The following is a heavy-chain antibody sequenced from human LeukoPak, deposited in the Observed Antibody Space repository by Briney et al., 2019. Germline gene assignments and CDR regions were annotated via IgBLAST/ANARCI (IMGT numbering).Heavy chain of an antibody. J-gene: IGHJ4*02. CDR1: GGTFSIYA. CDR2: IIPIFGIA. D-gene: IGHD3-22*01. Sequence: ASVKVSCKASGGTFSIYAISWVRQAPGQGLERMGRIIPIFGIANYAQKFQGRVTITADKSTSTAHMELSSLRSEDTAVYYCATNYYDSSGYYGYFDYWGQGTLVTVSS. CDR3: ATNYYDSSGYYGYFDY. V-gene: IGHV1-69*04.